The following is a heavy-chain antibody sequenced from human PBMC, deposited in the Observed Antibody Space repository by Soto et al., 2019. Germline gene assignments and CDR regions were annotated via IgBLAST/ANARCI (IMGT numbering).Heavy chain of an antibody. D-gene: IGHD6-19*01. CDR1: GFTFSSYA. CDR3: ARDKSGAEQWLVLWYFDL. V-gene: IGHV3-30-3*01. CDR2: ISYDGSNK. Sequence: QVQLVESGGGVVQPGRSLRLSCAASGFTFSSYAMHWVRQAPGKGLEWVAVISYDGSNKYYADSVKGRFTISRDNSKNTLYLQMNSLRAEDTAVYYCARDKSGAEQWLVLWYFDLWGRGTLVTVSS. J-gene: IGHJ2*01.